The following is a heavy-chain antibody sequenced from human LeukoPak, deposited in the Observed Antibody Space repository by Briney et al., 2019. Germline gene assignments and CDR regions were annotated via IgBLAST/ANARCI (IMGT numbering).Heavy chain of an antibody. CDR1: GYTFTGYY. Sequence: GASVKVSCKASGYTFTGYYMHWVRQAPGQGLEWMGRINPNSGGTNYAQKFQGRVTMTRDTSISTAYMELSRLRSDDTAVYYCARDAPEYSSSSGFFDYWGQGTLVTVSS. CDR2: INPNSGGT. J-gene: IGHJ4*02. V-gene: IGHV1-2*06. D-gene: IGHD6-6*01. CDR3: ARDAPEYSSSSGFFDY.